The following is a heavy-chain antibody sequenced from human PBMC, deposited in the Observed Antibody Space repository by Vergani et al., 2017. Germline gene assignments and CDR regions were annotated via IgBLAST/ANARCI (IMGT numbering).Heavy chain of an antibody. V-gene: IGHV1-18*04. Sequence: QVQLVQSGAEVKKPGASVKVSCKASGYTFTSYGISWVRQAPGQGLEWMGWISAYNGNTNYAQKLQGRVTMTTDTSTSTAYMELRSLRSDATAVYYCARGLPYDYELSAPERDNXFDPWGQGTLVTVSS. D-gene: IGHD4-17*01. CDR2: ISAYNGNT. J-gene: IGHJ5*02. CDR3: ARGLPYDYELSAPERDNXFDP. CDR1: GYTFTSYG.